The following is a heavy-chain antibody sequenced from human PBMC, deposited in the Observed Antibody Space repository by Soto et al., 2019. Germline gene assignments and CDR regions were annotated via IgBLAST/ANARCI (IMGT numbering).Heavy chain of an antibody. Sequence: QVQLVESGGGVVQPGRSLRLSCAVSGITFRMSGFHWVRQAPGKGLEWVAFIFSDGSKEYYEDSVKGRFTFSRDDSKNTLYLQMNSLKAEDTAVYYCARDRGKKYFDYWGQGTQVTVSS. J-gene: IGHJ4*02. CDR2: IFSDGSKE. CDR1: GITFRMSG. CDR3: ARDRGKKYFDY. D-gene: IGHD3-10*01. V-gene: IGHV3-33*01.